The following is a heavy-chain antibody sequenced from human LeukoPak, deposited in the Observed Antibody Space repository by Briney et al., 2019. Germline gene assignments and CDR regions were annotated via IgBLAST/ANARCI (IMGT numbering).Heavy chain of an antibody. CDR1: GGSISSYY. CDR2: IYYSGST. D-gene: IGHD5-12*01. J-gene: IGHJ4*02. V-gene: IGHV4-59*01. Sequence: SETLSLTCTVSGGSISSYYWSWIRQPPGKGLEWIGYIYYSGSTNYNPSLKSRVTISVDTSKNQFSLKLSSVTAADTAVYYCARDSGPFDYWGQGTLVAVSS. CDR3: ARDSGPFDY.